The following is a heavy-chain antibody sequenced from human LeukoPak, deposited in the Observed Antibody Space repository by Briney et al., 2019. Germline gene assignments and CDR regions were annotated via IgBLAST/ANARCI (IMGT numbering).Heavy chain of an antibody. CDR1: GFTFSDYY. CDR2: ISSSGSTI. Sequence: GGSLRLSCAASGFTFSDYYMSWIRQDPGKGLEWVSYISSSGSTIYYANSVKGRFTISRDNAKNSLYLQMNSLRAEDTAVYYCARRKRGYSGYDDWYFDLWGRGTLVTVSS. J-gene: IGHJ2*01. D-gene: IGHD5-12*01. V-gene: IGHV3-11*01. CDR3: ARRKRGYSGYDDWYFDL.